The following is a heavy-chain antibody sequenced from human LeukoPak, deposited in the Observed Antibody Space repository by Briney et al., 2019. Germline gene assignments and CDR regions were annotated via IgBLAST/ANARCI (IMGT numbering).Heavy chain of an antibody. Sequence: GGSLRLSCTASGFTFGDYAMSWVRQAPGKGLEWVANIKQDGSEKYYVDSVKGRFTISRDNAKNSLYLQMNSLRAEDTAVYYCARAVATDYWGQGTLVTVSS. CDR2: IKQDGSEK. CDR3: ARAVATDY. D-gene: IGHD5-12*01. V-gene: IGHV3-7*01. J-gene: IGHJ4*02. CDR1: GFTFGDYA.